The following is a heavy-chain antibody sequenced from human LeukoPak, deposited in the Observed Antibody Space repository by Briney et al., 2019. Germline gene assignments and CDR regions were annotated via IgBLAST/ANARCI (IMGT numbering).Heavy chain of an antibody. Sequence: GGSLRLSCAASGFTFGDYAMHWVRQAPGKGLEWVSGISWNSGSIGYADSVKGRFTISRDNAKNSLYLQMNSLRAEDTALYYCAKTGGDGYNWPYYFDYWGQGTLVTVSS. J-gene: IGHJ4*02. CDR1: GFTFGDYA. V-gene: IGHV3-9*01. D-gene: IGHD5-24*01. CDR2: ISWNSGSI. CDR3: AKTGGDGYNWPYYFDY.